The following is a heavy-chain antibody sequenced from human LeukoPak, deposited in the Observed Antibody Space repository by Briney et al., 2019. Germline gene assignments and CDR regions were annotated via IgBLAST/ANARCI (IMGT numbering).Heavy chain of an antibody. Sequence: VGSLRLYCAASGFTFSSYAMHWVRQAPGKGLEWVAVISYAGSSKYYADSVKGRFTISRDNSKNTLYLQMNSLRAEDTAVYYCARARPTVTTSPDYWGQGTLVTVSS. V-gene: IGHV3-30*04. J-gene: IGHJ4*02. CDR1: GFTFSSYA. D-gene: IGHD4-17*01. CDR2: ISYAGSSK. CDR3: ARARPTVTTSPDY.